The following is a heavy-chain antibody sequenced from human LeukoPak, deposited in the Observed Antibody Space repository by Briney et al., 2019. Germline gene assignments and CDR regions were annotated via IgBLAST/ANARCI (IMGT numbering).Heavy chain of an antibody. Sequence: ASVKVSCKASGYSFTGYSMHWVRQAPGQGLEWMGWISAYDGNTNYAQKLQGRVTMTTDTSTSTAYMELRSLRSDDTAVYYCARDRIAAAGYSDYWGQGTLVTVSS. CDR1: GYSFTGYS. CDR2: ISAYDGNT. J-gene: IGHJ4*02. CDR3: ARDRIAAAGYSDY. V-gene: IGHV1-18*04. D-gene: IGHD6-13*01.